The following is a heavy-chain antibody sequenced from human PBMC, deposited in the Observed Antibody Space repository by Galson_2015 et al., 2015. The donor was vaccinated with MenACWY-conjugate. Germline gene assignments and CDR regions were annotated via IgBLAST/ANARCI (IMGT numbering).Heavy chain of an antibody. CDR3: ARVLPRDIRTSEGYSHFYMDG. J-gene: IGHJ6*03. CDR2: IYSGGST. Sequence: SLRLSCAASGLIVSNNYMRWVRQAPGKGLEWVSVIYSGGSTYYADSVKGRVTISRDNAKNTVYLQMNSLRAEDTAVYYCARVLPRDIRTSEGYSHFYMDGWGKGTPVTVSS. V-gene: IGHV3-53*01. D-gene: IGHD5-12*01. CDR1: GLIVSNNY.